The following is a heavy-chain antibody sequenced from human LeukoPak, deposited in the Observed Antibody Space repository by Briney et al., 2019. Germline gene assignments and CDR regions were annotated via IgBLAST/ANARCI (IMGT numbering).Heavy chain of an antibody. Sequence: GGSVRLSCAASGFSFSTYSMNWVRQAPGKGLEWVSYISTSGTIFYADSVKGRFTISRDSAKNSLSLQMNSLRAEDTAVYYCVRILSDYYYYVDVWGKGPRSPSP. V-gene: IGHV3-48*01. D-gene: IGHD3-10*01. J-gene: IGHJ6*03. CDR3: VRILSDYYYYVDV. CDR1: GFSFSTYS. CDR2: ISTSGTI.